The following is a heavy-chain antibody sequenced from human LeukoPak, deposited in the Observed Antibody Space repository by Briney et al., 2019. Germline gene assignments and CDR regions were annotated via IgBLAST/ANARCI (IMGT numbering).Heavy chain of an antibody. CDR2: IYHSGST. CDR1: GGSISSGGYY. J-gene: IGHJ4*02. Sequence: PSETLSLTCTVSGGSISSGGYYWSWIRQPPGKGLEWIGYIYHSGSTYYNPSLKSRVTISVDRSKNQFSLKLSSVTAADTAVYYCARTEYSSSSRGYYFDYWGQGTLVTVSS. CDR3: ARTEYSSSSRGYYFDY. V-gene: IGHV4-30-2*01. D-gene: IGHD6-6*01.